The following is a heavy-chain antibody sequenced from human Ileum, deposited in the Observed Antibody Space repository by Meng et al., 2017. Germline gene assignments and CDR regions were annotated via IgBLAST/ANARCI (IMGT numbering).Heavy chain of an antibody. D-gene: IGHD2-2*02. Sequence: QLLDSGGGLVQPWGSLRLSCTGSGFTFADYAINWVRQAPGKGLEWVSAISGNGAAKLYADSAKGRFTISRDNSKNSIYMEMYTLRVEDTAIYYCARWTYHYDFWGQGTLVTVSS. J-gene: IGHJ4*02. CDR1: GFTFADYA. V-gene: IGHV3-23*01. CDR3: ARWTYHYDF. CDR2: ISGNGAAK.